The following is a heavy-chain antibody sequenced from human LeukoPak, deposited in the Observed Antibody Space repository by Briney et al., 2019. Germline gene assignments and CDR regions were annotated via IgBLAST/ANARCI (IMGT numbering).Heavy chain of an antibody. Sequence: GGSLRLSCAASGFTFRTYSMNWVRQAPGKGLEWVAYTSSRGAIYYADSVKGRFTISRDNAKNSLYLQMNSLRDEDTAVYYCARGGVTHDAFDIWGQGTMVIVSS. CDR2: TSSRGAI. CDR1: GFTFRTYS. V-gene: IGHV3-48*02. J-gene: IGHJ3*02. CDR3: ARGGVTHDAFDI. D-gene: IGHD2-21*02.